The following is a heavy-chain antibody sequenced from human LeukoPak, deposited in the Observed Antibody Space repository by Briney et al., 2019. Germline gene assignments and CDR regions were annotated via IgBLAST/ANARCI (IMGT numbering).Heavy chain of an antibody. CDR2: INSDGSST. D-gene: IGHD3-22*01. V-gene: IGHV3-74*01. CDR1: GFTFSSYW. J-gene: IGHJ4*02. Sequence: GGSLRLSCAASGFTFSSYWMHWVRQAPGKGLVWVSRINSDGSSTTYADSVKGRFTISRDNAKNTLYLQMNSLRAEDTAVYYCARGYFYDSSGYQHTTFGDYWGQGTLLTVSS. CDR3: ARGYFYDSSGYQHTTFGDY.